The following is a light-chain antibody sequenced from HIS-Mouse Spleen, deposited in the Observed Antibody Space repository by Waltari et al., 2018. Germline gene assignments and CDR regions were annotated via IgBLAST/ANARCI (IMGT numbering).Light chain of an antibody. V-gene: IGKV4-1*01. CDR3: QQYYSTP. J-gene: IGKJ1*01. Sequence: DIVMTQSPDSLAVSLGERATINCKSSQSVLYRSNNKNYLAWYQQKPGQTPKLLIYWASTRESGVPDRFSGSGSGTDFTLTISSLQAEDVAVYYCQQYYSTPFGQGTKVEIK. CDR2: WAS. CDR1: QSVLYRSNNKNY.